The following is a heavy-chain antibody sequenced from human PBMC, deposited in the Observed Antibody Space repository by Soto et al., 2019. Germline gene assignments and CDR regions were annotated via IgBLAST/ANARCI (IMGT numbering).Heavy chain of an antibody. CDR3: ARDGTYYYGSGRDNWFDP. V-gene: IGHV1-69*04. CDR1: GGTFGSYT. J-gene: IGHJ5*02. Sequence: SVKVSCKASGGTFGSYTISWVRQAPGQGLEWMGRIIPILGIANYAQKFQGRVTITADKSTSTAYMELSSLRSEDTAVYYCARDGTYYYGSGRDNWFDPWGRGTLVTVSS. D-gene: IGHD3-10*01. CDR2: IIPILGIA.